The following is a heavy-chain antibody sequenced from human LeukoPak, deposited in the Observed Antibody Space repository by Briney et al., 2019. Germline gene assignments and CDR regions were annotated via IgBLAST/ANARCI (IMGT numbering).Heavy chain of an antibody. CDR3: ARESYNWNYASDY. J-gene: IGHJ4*02. Sequence: PGGSLRLSCAASGFTFSGYWMSWVRQAPGKGLEWVANIKEDGSEKYHVDSVKGRFTISRDNAKKSLYLQMNSLRAEDTAVYYCARESYNWNYASDYWGQGTLVTVSS. D-gene: IGHD1-7*01. CDR1: GFTFSGYW. V-gene: IGHV3-7*05. CDR2: IKEDGSEK.